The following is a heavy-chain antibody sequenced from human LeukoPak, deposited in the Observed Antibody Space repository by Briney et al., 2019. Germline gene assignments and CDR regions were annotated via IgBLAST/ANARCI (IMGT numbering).Heavy chain of an antibody. CDR3: ARELVGELRFDY. J-gene: IGHJ4*02. CDR1: GFTFSDYS. V-gene: IGHV3-21*04. D-gene: IGHD1-26*01. Sequence: TGGSLRLSCAASGFTFSDYSMNWVRQAPGKGLEWVSSISSSSSYIYYADSLKGRFTSSRDNAKNSLYLQMNSLRAEDTAVYYCARELVGELRFDYWGQGTLVTVSS. CDR2: ISSSSSYI.